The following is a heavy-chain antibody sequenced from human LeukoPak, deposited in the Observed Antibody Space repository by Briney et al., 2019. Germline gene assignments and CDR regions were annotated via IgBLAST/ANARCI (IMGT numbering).Heavy chain of an antibody. CDR3: ARHSGYDFFYYYGMDV. Sequence: SVKVSCKASGGTFSSYAISWVRQAPGQGLEWMGGIIPIFGTANYAQKFQGRVTITADKSTSTAYMELSSPRSEDTAVYYCARHSGYDFFYYYGMDVWGQGTTVTVSS. D-gene: IGHD5-12*01. CDR1: GGTFSSYA. J-gene: IGHJ6*02. V-gene: IGHV1-69*06. CDR2: IIPIFGTA.